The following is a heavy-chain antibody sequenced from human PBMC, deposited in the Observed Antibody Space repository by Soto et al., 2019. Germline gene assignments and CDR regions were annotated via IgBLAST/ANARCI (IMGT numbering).Heavy chain of an antibody. CDR1: GGSISSYY. J-gene: IGHJ4*02. V-gene: IGHV4-59*01. Sequence: SETLSLTCTVSGGSISSYYWSWIRQPPGKGLEWIGYIYYSGSTNYNPSLKSRVTISVDTSKNQFSLKLSSVTAADTAVYYCAGDSSGYYLLGYWGQGTLVTVSS. D-gene: IGHD3-22*01. CDR3: AGDSSGYYLLGY. CDR2: IYYSGST.